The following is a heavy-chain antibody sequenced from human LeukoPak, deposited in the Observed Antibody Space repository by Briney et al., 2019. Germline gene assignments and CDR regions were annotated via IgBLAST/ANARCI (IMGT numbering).Heavy chain of an antibody. Sequence: SGGSLRLSCAASGFTFSNYWMSWVRQAPGKGLEWVVNIKQDGSEKCYVDSVKGRFTISRDNAKNSLYLQVNSLRAEDTAVYYCARDRWELLSNSYHYCGLDVWGQGTTVTVSS. CDR1: GFTFSNYW. V-gene: IGHV3-7*01. J-gene: IGHJ6*02. CDR2: IKQDGSEK. CDR3: ARDRWELLSNSYHYCGLDV. D-gene: IGHD2-15*01.